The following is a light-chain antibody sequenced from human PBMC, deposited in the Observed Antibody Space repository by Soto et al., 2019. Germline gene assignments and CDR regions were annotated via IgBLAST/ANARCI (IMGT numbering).Light chain of an antibody. V-gene: IGLV1-40*01. Sequence: QSALTQPASVSGSPGQSITISCTGSSSNIGATYNVHWYQQLPGTAPRLLIFDNTNRPSGVPDRFSGSKSGTSASLAITGLQVEDEADYYCQSYDSSLSGVVFGGGTKLTVL. J-gene: IGLJ2*01. CDR2: DNT. CDR3: QSYDSSLSGVV. CDR1: SSNIGATYN.